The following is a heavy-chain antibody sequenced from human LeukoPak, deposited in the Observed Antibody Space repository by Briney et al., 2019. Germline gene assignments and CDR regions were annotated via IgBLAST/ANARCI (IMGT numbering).Heavy chain of an antibody. CDR2: MNEDGSST. CDR3: ARDGWFGERGGLLNH. CDR1: GFTFSNYN. J-gene: IGHJ4*02. D-gene: IGHD3-10*01. Sequence: PGGSLRLSCAASGFTFSNYNMNWVRQAPGKGLVWVARMNEDGSSTAYADSVKGRFTISRDNAKNTFYLQMNSLRADDTAVYFCARDGWFGERGGLLNHWGQGTLVTVSS. V-gene: IGHV3-74*03.